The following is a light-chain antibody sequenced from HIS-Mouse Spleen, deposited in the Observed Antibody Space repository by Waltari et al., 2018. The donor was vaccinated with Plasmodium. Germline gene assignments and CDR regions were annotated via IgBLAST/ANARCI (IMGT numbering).Light chain of an antibody. CDR3: SSYAGSNNLV. V-gene: IGLV2-8*01. CDR1: SSDVVGYNY. J-gene: IGLJ2*01. Sequence: QSALTQPPSASGSPGQSVPISCTVTSSDVVGYNYVSWYQQPPGKAPTLMIYEVSKRPSGVPDRFSGSKSGNTASLTVSGLQAEDEADYYCSSYAGSNNLVFGGGTKLTVL. CDR2: EVS.